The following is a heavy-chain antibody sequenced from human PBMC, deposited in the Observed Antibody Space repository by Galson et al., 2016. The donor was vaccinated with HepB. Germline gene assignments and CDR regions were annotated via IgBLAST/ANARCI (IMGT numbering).Heavy chain of an antibody. CDR1: GFTFSSYV. CDR3: VKDPVASSVTGWFDS. J-gene: IGHJ5*01. D-gene: IGHD2-21*02. Sequence: SLRLSCAASGFTFSSYVMTWVRQAPGKGLEWVAALSDGGERTDYADTVKGRFIISRDNSKNTVYLQMNSLRAGDTAVYYCVKDPVASSVTGWFDSWGQGILVTVSS. V-gene: IGHV3-23*01. CDR2: LSDGGERT.